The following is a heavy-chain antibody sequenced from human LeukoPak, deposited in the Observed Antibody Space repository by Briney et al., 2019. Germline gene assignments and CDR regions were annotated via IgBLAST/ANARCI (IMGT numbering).Heavy chain of an antibody. CDR3: ARVPGGYFDWLFDY. CDR1: GFTFSSYG. Sequence: GGSLRLSCAASGFTFSSYGMNWVRQAPGKGLEWVSYISSSGSTIYYADSVKGRFTISRDNAKNSLYLQMNSLRAEDTAVYYCARVPGGYFDWLFDYWGQGTLVTVSS. J-gene: IGHJ4*02. CDR2: ISSSGSTI. V-gene: IGHV3-48*03. D-gene: IGHD3-9*01.